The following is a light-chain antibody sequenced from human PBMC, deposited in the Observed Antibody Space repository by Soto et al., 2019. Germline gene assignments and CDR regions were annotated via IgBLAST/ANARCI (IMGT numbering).Light chain of an antibody. CDR2: GAS. Sequence: EILLTQSPGTLSLSPGERATLSFSPSQSVSSSYLAWYQRKPGQAPRLLSYGASSRATGIPDRFSGSGSGTDFTLTISRLEPEDFAVYYCQQYGSSPWTFGQGTKVDIK. V-gene: IGKV3-20*01. CDR1: QSVSSSY. CDR3: QQYGSSPWT. J-gene: IGKJ1*01.